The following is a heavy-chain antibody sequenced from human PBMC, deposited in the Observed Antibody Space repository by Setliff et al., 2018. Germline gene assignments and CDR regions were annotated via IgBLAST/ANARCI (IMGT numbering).Heavy chain of an antibody. V-gene: IGHV4-39*07. J-gene: IGHJ6*02. Sequence: SETLSLTCTVSGGSISSSSYYWGWIRQPPGKGLEWIGSIYYSGSTYYNPSLKSRVTISVDTSKNQFSLKLSSVTAADTAVYYCAREEGDPNYNFWSGYYLYYYYGMDVWGQGTTVTVSS. CDR1: GGSISSSSYY. CDR2: IYYSGST. CDR3: AREEGDPNYNFWSGYYLYYYYGMDV. D-gene: IGHD3-3*01.